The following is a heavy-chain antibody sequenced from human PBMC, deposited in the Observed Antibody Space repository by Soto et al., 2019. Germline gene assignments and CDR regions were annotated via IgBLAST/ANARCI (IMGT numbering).Heavy chain of an antibody. D-gene: IGHD3-22*01. CDR1: GGTFSTYT. V-gene: IGHV1-69*08. J-gene: IGHJ5*02. Sequence: QVQLVQSGAEMKKPGSSVKVSCKASGGTFSTYTITWVRQAPGQGLEWMERITPSIGIINYAQKFQGRVTITADKFTGTAYMELTRLRSDDTSVYYSAGDPDSHYNDSHASSYPWGQGTLVTVSS. CDR3: AGDPDSHYNDSHASSYP. CDR2: ITPSIGII.